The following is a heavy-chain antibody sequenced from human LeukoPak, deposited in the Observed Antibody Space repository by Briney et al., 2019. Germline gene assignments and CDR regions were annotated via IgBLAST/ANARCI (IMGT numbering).Heavy chain of an antibody. CDR2: ISGSGGST. Sequence: GGSLRLSCAASGFTFSSYAMRWVRQAPGKGLEWVSGISGSGGSTYYADSVKGRFTISRDNSKNTLYLQMNSLRAEDTAVYYCASVRIAVAGFDYWGQGTLVTVSS. D-gene: IGHD6-19*01. V-gene: IGHV3-23*01. CDR1: GFTFSSYA. CDR3: ASVRIAVAGFDY. J-gene: IGHJ4*02.